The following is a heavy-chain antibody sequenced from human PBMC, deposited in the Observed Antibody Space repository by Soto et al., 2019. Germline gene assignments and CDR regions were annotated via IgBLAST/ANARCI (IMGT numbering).Heavy chain of an antibody. D-gene: IGHD3-3*01. CDR3: ARGPSADKVDY. Sequence: QVQLQESGPGLVKPSQTLSLTRTVSGGSINRGGYFWSWIRQTPGKGLEWIGHIYNSGTTYTNPSLNSRATISGDTSPNQFSLNLKSVTAADTAVYYCARGPSADKVDYWGQGTLVTVSS. CDR1: GGSINRGGYF. V-gene: IGHV4-30-4*01. J-gene: IGHJ4*02. CDR2: IYNSGTT.